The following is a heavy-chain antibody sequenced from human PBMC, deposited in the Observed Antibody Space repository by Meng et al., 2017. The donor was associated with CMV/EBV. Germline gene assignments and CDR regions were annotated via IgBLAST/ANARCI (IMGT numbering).Heavy chain of an antibody. CDR3: ARDRWDSSHDGYYYYYGMDV. CDR2: IYYSGST. D-gene: IGHD6-13*01. Sequence: SETLSLTCIVSGGSISDYYWSWIRQPPGKGLEWIGYIYYSGSTNYNPSLKSRVTISVDTSKNQFSLKLSSVTAADTAVYYCARDRWDSSHDGYYYYYGMDVWGQGTTVTVSS. CDR1: GGSISDYY. V-gene: IGHV4-59*01. J-gene: IGHJ6*02.